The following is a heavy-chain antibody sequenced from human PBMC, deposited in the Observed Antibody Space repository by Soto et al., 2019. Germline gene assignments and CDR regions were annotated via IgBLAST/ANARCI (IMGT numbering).Heavy chain of an antibody. J-gene: IGHJ4*02. V-gene: IGHV3-30-3*01. CDR3: AREEGAYFDY. CDR2: ISYDGSNK. CDR1: GFTFSSYA. Sequence: PGGSLRLSCAASGFTFSSYAMHWVRQAPGKGLEWVAVISYDGSNKYYADSVKGRFTISRDNSKNMLYLQMNSLRAEDTAVYYCAREEGAYFDYWGQGTLVTVSS.